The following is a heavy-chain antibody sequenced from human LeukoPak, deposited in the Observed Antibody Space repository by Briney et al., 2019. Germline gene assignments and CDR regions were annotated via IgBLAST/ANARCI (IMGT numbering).Heavy chain of an antibody. V-gene: IGHV3-21*01. CDR1: GFTFSSYE. CDR2: ISSSSSYI. Sequence: PGGSLRLSCAASGFTFSSYEMNWVRQAPGKGLEWVSSISSSSSYIYYADSVKGRFTISRDNAKNSLYLQMNSLRAEDTAVYYCASGMFPSVVPAAIPFDPWGQGTLVTVSS. CDR3: ASGMFPSVVPAAIPFDP. D-gene: IGHD2-2*01. J-gene: IGHJ5*02.